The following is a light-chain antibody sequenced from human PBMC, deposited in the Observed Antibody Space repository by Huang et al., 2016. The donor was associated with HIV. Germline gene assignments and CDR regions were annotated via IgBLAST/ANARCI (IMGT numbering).Light chain of an antibody. Sequence: DIQMTQSPSSLSASVGDRVTITCRASQGISNYLAWYQQKPGKVPKLLIYAASTLQSGVPSRFSCSGSGTDFTLTISSLQPEDVATYYCQKYNSAPRLTFGGGTKVEIK. V-gene: IGKV1-27*01. CDR3: QKYNSAPRLT. CDR1: QGISNY. J-gene: IGKJ4*01. CDR2: AAS.